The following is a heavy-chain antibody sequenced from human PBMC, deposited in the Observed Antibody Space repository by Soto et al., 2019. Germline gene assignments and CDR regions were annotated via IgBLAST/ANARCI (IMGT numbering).Heavy chain of an antibody. D-gene: IGHD2-15*01. CDR1: GFTFSSYS. CDR2: ISSSSSYI. CDR3: ARDMLPMGGGSSFDP. V-gene: IGHV3-21*01. Sequence: GGSLRLSCAASGFTFSSYSMNWVRQAPGKGLEWVSSISSSSSYIYYADSVKGRFTISRDNAKNSLYLQMNSLRAEDTAVYYCARDMLPMGGGSSFDPWGQGTLVTV. J-gene: IGHJ5*02.